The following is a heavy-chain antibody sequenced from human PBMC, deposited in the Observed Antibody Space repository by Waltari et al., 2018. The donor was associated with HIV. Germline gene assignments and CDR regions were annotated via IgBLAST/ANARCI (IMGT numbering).Heavy chain of an antibody. CDR1: GFTFSNFA. Sequence: QVQLVESGGGVVQPGTSLTLSCAVSGFTFSNFAIHWVRQSPGKGREWLAVFWSDGVEVSYADSVKGRFTISKDSSQKTLYLHLTSLRAEDTALYYCTRGYSSSRWIPLYHWGRGTLVTVSS. CDR3: TRGYSSSRWIPLYH. J-gene: IGHJ4*02. V-gene: IGHV3-33*01. D-gene: IGHD6-6*01. CDR2: FWSDGVEV.